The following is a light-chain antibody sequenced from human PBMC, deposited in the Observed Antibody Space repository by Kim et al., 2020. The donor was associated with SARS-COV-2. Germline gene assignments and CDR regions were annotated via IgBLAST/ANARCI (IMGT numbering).Light chain of an antibody. CDR1: SNNGGDQG. CDR2: RDN. Sequence: RQTATLTCTWNSNNGGDQGAAWLQHHQGHPPKLLSYRDNNRPSGISERLSASRSGNTASLTITGLQPEDEADYYCSAWDSSLSVWVFGGGTQLTVL. J-gene: IGLJ3*02. CDR3: SAWDSSLSVWV. V-gene: IGLV10-54*01.